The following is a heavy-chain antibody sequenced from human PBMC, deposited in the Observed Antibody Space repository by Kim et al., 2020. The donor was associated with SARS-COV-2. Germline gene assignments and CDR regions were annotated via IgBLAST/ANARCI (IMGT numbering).Heavy chain of an antibody. Sequence: GGSLRLSCAASGFTFSSYGMHWVRQAPGKGLEWVAVISYDGSNKYYADSVKGRFTISRDNSKNTLYLQMNSLRAEDTAVYYCAKAPPHSSPSVGHNWYF. CDR1: GFTFSSYG. J-gene: IGHJ2*01. D-gene: IGHD6-6*01. CDR3: AKAPPHSSPSVGHNWYF. V-gene: IGHV3-30*18. CDR2: ISYDGSNK.